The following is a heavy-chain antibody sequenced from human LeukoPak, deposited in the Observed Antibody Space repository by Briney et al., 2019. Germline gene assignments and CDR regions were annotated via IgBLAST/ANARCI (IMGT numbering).Heavy chain of an antibody. D-gene: IGHD2-15*01. V-gene: IGHV4-59*01. Sequence: SETLSLTCTVSGDSIKSYYWTRIRQPPGKGLEWIGYIYYTGSTNYNPSLKSRVTISVDTSKNQFSLKLSSVTAADTAVYYCAKEREYCCSGSCHYALDVGGQGTTVTVSS. CDR1: GDSIKSYY. CDR2: IYYTGST. J-gene: IGHJ6*02. CDR3: AKEREYCCSGSCHYALDV.